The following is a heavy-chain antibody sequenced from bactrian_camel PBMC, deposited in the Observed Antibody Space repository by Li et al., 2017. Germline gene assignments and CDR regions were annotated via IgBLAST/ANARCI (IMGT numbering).Heavy chain of an antibody. D-gene: IGHD2*01. V-gene: IGHV3S42*01. CDR2: IYTGYTGDSII. Sequence: DVQLVESGGGSVQAGGSLTLSCVASRYTYSRYCMGWFRQAPGKECERIATIYTGYTGDSIIRYADSVKGRFTISQDMAEKVLYLQMNSLQPEDTSMYYCAAGDRYRGNACNTEAQSYRYWGQGTQVTVS. CDR1: RYTYSRYC. CDR3: AAGDRYRGNACNTEAQSYRY. J-gene: IGHJ4*01.